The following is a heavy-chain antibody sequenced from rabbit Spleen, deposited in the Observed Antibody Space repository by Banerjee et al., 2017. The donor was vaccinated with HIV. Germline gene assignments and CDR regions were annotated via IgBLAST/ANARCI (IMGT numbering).Heavy chain of an antibody. J-gene: IGHJ3*01. Sequence: QQQLEESGGGLVKPGGTLTLTCTASGFSFSSGDWMYWVRQAPGKGLEWIACIEVGSSDFTYYATWAKGRFTISKTSSTTVTLQVTRLTAADTATCFCARDDAGDGDYYNLDWWGQGTLVTVS. CDR2: IEVGSSDFT. V-gene: IGHV1S45*01. CDR1: GFSFSSGDW. CDR3: ARDDAGDGDYYNLDW. D-gene: IGHD2-1*01.